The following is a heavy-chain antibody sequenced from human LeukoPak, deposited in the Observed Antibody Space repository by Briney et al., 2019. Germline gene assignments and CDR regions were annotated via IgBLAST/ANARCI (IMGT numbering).Heavy chain of an antibody. J-gene: IGHJ4*02. CDR1: GGSISSYY. CDR2: IYYTGAT. V-gene: IGHV4-59*12. CDR3: ARDRRNYYDSSGGRDY. D-gene: IGHD3-22*01. Sequence: SETLSLTCTVSGGSISSYYWSWIRQPPGKGLEYIGYIYYTGATNYNPSLKSRVTISVDTSKNQFSLKLSSVTAADTAVYYCARDRRNYYDSSGGRDYWGQGTLVTVSS.